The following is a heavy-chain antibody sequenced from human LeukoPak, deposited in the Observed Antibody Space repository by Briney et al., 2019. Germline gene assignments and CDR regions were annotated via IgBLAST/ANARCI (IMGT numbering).Heavy chain of an antibody. V-gene: IGHV3-33*08. J-gene: IGHJ3*02. CDR2: IWFDGIRK. CDR3: ARDLEDSSPFGAFDM. CDR1: GFTFTNYG. Sequence: PGRSLRLSCAASGFTFTNYGMHWVRQAPGKGLEWVAAIWFDGIRKYYADSVKGRLTISRDNSKNTLYLQMNSLSAEDTAVYYCARDLEDSSPFGAFDMWGQGTMATVSS. D-gene: IGHD3-22*01.